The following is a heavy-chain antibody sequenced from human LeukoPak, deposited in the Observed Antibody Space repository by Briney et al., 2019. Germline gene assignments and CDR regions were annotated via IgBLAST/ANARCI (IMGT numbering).Heavy chain of an antibody. CDR3: ARGHGLDV. CDR2: ISRASNNI. V-gene: IGHV3-21*06. J-gene: IGHJ6*02. CDR1: GFSFTTYG. Sequence: GGSLRLSCAASGFSFTTYGMNWVRQAPGKGLEWVSFISRASNNIYYADSVKGRFTISRDNAKNSVLLHMNTLRAEDTAVYHCARGHGLDVWGQGTTVTVSS.